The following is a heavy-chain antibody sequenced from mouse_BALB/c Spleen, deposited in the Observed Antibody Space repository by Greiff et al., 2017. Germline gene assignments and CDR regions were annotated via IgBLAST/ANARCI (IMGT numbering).Heavy chain of an antibody. CDR3: AMDHGFAY. V-gene: IGHV1S137*01. J-gene: IGHJ3*01. CDR1: GYTFTDYA. Sequence: QVQLQQSGAELVRPGVSVKISCKGSGYTFTDYAMHWVKQSHAKSLEWIGVISTYYGDASYNQKFKGKATMTVDKSSSTAYMELARLTSEDSSILYCAMDHGFAYWGQGTPVTVSA. CDR2: ISTYYGDA.